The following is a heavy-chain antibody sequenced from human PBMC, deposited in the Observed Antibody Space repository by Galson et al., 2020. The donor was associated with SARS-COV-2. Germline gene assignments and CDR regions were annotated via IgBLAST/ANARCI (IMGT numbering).Heavy chain of an antibody. V-gene: IGHV4-39*01. D-gene: IGHD3-22*01. CDR2: IYYSGST. J-gene: IGHJ4*02. CDR1: GGSISSSSYY. CDR3: ARRSGYYYSFDY. Sequence: SETLSLTCTVSGGSISSSSYYWGWIRQPPGKGLEWIGSIYYSGSTYYNPSLKSRVTISVDTSKNQFSLKLSSVTAADTAVYYCARRSGYYYSFDYWGQGTLVTVSS.